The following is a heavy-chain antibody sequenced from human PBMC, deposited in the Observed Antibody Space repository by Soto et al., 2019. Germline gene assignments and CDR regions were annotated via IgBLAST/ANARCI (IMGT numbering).Heavy chain of an antibody. CDR1: GFTFSSYA. J-gene: IGHJ6*02. Sequence: GGSLRLSCAASGFTFSSYAMSWVRQAPGKGLEWVSAISGSGGSTYYADSVKGRFTISRDNSKNTLYLQMNSLRAEDTAVYYCAKGEYRSGGSCYSGYYYGMDVWGQGTTVTVSS. D-gene: IGHD2-15*01. CDR3: AKGEYRSGGSCYSGYYYGMDV. V-gene: IGHV3-23*01. CDR2: ISGSGGST.